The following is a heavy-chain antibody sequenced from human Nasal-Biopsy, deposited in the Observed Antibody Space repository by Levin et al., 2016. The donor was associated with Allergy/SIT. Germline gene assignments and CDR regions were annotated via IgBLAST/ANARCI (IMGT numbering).Heavy chain of an antibody. J-gene: IGHJ4*02. CDR2: IIQTV. V-gene: IGHV3-15*01. CDR1: GFIFSRAW. CDR3: SVYFDGSGDY. D-gene: IGHD3-22*01. Sequence: GGSLRLSCAASGFIFSRAWMSWVRQAPGKGLEWVGRIIQTVEYAAPVKGRFTISKDDSKNTLYLQMNSLKTEDTAVYYCSVYFDGSGDYWGQGTLVTVSS.